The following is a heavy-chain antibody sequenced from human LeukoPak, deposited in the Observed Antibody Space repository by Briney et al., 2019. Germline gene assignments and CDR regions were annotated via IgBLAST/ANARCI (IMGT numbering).Heavy chain of an antibody. J-gene: IGHJ3*02. CDR2: ISFDGAST. D-gene: IGHD3-9*01. CDR3: VKDKGYDILTGNYNDAFDI. Sequence: GGSLRLSCAASGFTFDEYGMHWVRQAPGTGLDWVSLISFDGASTSYADSVKGRFTISRDNSKNSLYLQMNSLRTEATALYYCVKDKGYDILTGNYNDAFDIWGQGTKVTVSS. CDR1: GFTFDEYG. V-gene: IGHV3-43*02.